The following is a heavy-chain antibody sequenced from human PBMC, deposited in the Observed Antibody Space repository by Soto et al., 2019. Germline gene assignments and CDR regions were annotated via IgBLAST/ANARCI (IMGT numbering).Heavy chain of an antibody. D-gene: IGHD6-13*01. CDR3: AIDSSSWSTNNWFDP. V-gene: IGHV4-39*02. CDR2: IYYSGST. Sequence: SETLSLTCTVSGGSISSSSYYWGWIRQPPGKGLEWIGSIYYSGSTYYNPSLKGRVTISVDTSKSQFSLKLSSVTAADTAVYYCAIDSSSWSTNNWFDPWGQGTRITVSS. CDR1: GGSISSSSYY. J-gene: IGHJ5*02.